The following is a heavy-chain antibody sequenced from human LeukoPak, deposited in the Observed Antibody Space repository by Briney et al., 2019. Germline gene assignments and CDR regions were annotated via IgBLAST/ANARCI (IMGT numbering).Heavy chain of an antibody. CDR3: ARDTGNNYYGSGSYYDY. V-gene: IGHV4-4*07. D-gene: IGHD3-10*01. Sequence: SETLSLTCTVSGGSISSYYWSWIRQPAGKGLEWIGRIYTSGSTNYNPSLKSRVTMSVDTSKNQFSLKLSSVTAADTAVYYCARDTGNNYYGSGSYYDYWGQGTLATVSS. CDR1: GGSISSYY. J-gene: IGHJ4*02. CDR2: IYTSGST.